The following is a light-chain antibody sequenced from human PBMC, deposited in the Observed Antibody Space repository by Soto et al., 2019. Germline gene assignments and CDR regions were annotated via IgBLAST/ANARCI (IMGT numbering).Light chain of an antibody. Sequence: DIQMTQSPSSLSASVGDRVTITCQASQDISNYLNWYQQKPGKATKLLIYDASNLETGVPSRFSGSGSGTDFTITISSLQPEDIATYYCQQYDNLPPYTFGQGTNLEIK. V-gene: IGKV1-33*01. J-gene: IGKJ2*01. CDR2: DAS. CDR3: QQYDNLPPYT. CDR1: QDISNY.